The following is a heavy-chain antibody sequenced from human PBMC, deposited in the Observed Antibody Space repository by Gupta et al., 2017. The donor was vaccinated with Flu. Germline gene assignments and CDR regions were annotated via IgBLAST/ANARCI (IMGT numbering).Heavy chain of an antibody. Sequence: QVQLQESGPGLVKASQTLSLTCTVSGVSIGSGGFYWSWIRQLPGRGLEWIGYVVHNGRTSYNPSLVSRLSISVDTSANQFSLRLTSVTAADTGKYYCVRVAPLLWFDFWGPGTPVAVSS. V-gene: IGHV4-31*03. CDR2: VVHNGRT. D-gene: IGHD3-10*01. J-gene: IGHJ4*02. CDR3: VRVAPLLWFDF. CDR1: GVSIGSGGFY.